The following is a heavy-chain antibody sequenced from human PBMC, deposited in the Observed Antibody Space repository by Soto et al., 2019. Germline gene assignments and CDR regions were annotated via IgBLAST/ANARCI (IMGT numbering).Heavy chain of an antibody. D-gene: IGHD1-7*01. CDR1: GYTFTSYA. V-gene: IGHV1-3*01. Sequence: GASVKVSCKASGYTFTSYAMSWVRQAPGQRLEWMGWINAGTGSTHYADSVKGRFTISRDNSKNTLFLQMSSLRGEDTAVYYCAREEELRSGLALDYWGQGTLVTVSS. CDR2: INAGTGST. CDR3: AREEELRSGLALDY. J-gene: IGHJ4*02.